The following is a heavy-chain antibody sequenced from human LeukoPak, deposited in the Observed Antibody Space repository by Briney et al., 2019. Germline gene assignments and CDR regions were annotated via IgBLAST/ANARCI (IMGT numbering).Heavy chain of an antibody. J-gene: IGHJ4*02. CDR2: INPSSGGT. Sequence: ASVKVSCKASGYTFTGYYMHWVRQAPGQGLEWMGWINPSSGGTYYAQKFQGRVTMTRDTSISTAYMELSRLRSDDTALYYCARDAWITGRPPDYWGQGTLVSVSS. CDR3: ARDAWITGRPPDY. CDR1: GYTFTGYY. D-gene: IGHD3-16*01. V-gene: IGHV1-2*02.